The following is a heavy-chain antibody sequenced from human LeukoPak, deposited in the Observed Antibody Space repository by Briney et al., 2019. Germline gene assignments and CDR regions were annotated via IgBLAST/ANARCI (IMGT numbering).Heavy chain of an antibody. CDR3: ARVKIAVAGTGPADY. V-gene: IGHV1-46*01. Sequence: GASVKVSCKASGYIFTSYYMHWVRQAPGQGLEWMGIINPSGGSTSYAHKFQGRVTMTRDTSTSTVYMELSSLRSEDTAVYYCARVKIAVAGTGPADYWGQGTLVTVSS. CDR2: INPSGGST. D-gene: IGHD6-19*01. CDR1: GYIFTSYY. J-gene: IGHJ4*02.